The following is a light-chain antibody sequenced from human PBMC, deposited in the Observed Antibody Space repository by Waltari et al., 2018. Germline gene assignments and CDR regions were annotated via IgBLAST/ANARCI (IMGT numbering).Light chain of an antibody. CDR1: SSNIGAGYD. J-gene: IGLJ2*01. CDR2: GNG. Sequence: QSGLTQPPSVSGAPGQRVTISCTGSSSNIGAGYDVHWYQLFPGTAPKLLIYGNGNRPSGVPVRFSGSKSGTSASLAITGLQAEDEADYYCQSYDNTSGSIFGGGTKLTVL. CDR3: QSYDNTSGSI. V-gene: IGLV1-40*01.